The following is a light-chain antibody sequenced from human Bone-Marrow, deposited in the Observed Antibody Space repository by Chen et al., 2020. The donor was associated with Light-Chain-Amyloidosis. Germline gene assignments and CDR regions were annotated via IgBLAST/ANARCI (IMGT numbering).Light chain of an antibody. CDR2: RDT. J-gene: IGLJ2*01. V-gene: IGLV3-25*03. CDR1: DLPTKY. Sequence: SYELTQPPSVSVSPGQTARITCSGDDLPTKYAYWYQQKPGQAPVLVIHRDTERPSGISEGFSGSSSGTTATLTISGVQAEDEADYHCQSADSSGTYEVIVGGGTKLTVL. CDR3: QSADSSGTYEVI.